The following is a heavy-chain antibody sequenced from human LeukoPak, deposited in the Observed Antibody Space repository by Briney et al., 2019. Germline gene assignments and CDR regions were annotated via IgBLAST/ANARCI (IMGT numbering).Heavy chain of an antibody. D-gene: IGHD3-9*01. V-gene: IGHV1-69*04. CDR1: GGTFSSYA. CDR3: ARGVGYILTGYYNTYYFDY. J-gene: IGHJ4*02. Sequence: AASVKVSCKASGGTFSSYAISWVRQAPGQGLEWMGRIIPILGIANYAQKFQGRVTITADKSTSTAYMELSSLRSEDTAVYYCARGVGYILTGYYNTYYFDYWGQGTLVTVSS. CDR2: IIPILGIA.